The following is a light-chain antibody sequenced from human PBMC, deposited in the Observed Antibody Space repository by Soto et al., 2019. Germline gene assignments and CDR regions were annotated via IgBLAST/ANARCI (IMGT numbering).Light chain of an antibody. V-gene: IGKV1-12*01. CDR3: QQYNSSVWT. Sequence: DIQMTQSPSSVSASVGYRVTINFRASQGIGSSLSWYQQKPGKAPQLLIYGASTLQGRVASRWSGSGSGTEFTLTISNLQPDDVVTYYCQQYNSSVWTFGQGTKVDIK. CDR1: QGIGSS. CDR2: GAS. J-gene: IGKJ1*01.